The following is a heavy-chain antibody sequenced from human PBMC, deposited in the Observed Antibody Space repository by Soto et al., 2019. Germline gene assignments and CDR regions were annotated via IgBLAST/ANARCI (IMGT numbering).Heavy chain of an antibody. CDR1: GGSISSSY. CDR2: IYTSGSP. Sequence: QVQLQESGPGLVKPSETLSLTCTVSGGSISSSYWSWIRQPAGKGLEWIGRIYTSGSPNYNPSLKSRVTMSVDTSKNQFSLKLSSVTAADTAVYYCARAPNPGPSYNWFDPWGQGTLVTVSS. CDR3: ARAPNPGPSYNWFDP. V-gene: IGHV4-4*07. J-gene: IGHJ5*02.